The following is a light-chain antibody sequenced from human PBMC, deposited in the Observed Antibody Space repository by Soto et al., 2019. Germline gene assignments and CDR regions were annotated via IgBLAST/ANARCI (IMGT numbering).Light chain of an antibody. CDR1: QSISNH. Sequence: DIQMTQSPSSLSASVEDRVIITCRASQSISNHLNWYQQKPGKAPKLLIFAASSLQSGVPSRFSGSGSGTDFTLTISSLEPEDFAVYYCQQRSNWLITFGQGTRLEIK. V-gene: IGKV1-39*01. CDR2: AAS. J-gene: IGKJ5*01. CDR3: QQRSNWLIT.